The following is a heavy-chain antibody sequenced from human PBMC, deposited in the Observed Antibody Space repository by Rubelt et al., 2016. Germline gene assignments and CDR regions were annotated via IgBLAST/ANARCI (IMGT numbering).Heavy chain of an antibody. CDR3: ATRPPIAAAGRENAFDI. D-gene: IGHD6-13*01. Sequence: QVQLVQSGAEVKKPGASVKVSCKASGYTFTSYGISWVRQAPGQGLEWMGWISAYNGNTNYAQKLQGRVTMTTDTSTSTAYMELRSLRSDDTAVYYCATRPPIAAAGRENAFDIWGQGTMVTVSS. CDR2: ISAYNGNT. V-gene: IGHV1-18*01. CDR1: GYTFTSYG. J-gene: IGHJ3*02.